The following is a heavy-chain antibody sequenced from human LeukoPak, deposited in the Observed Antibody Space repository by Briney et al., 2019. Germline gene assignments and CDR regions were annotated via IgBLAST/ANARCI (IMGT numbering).Heavy chain of an antibody. J-gene: IGHJ4*02. CDR2: ISSSSCYI. D-gene: IGHD1-26*01. CDR1: GFTFSSYS. Sequence: SGGSLGLSCAASGFTFSSYSMNWVRQAPGKGLEWVSSISSSSCYIYYADSVKGRFTISRDNAKNSLYLQMNSLRAEDTAVYYCARLIGGSYYFDYWGQGTLVTVSS. CDR3: ARLIGGSYYFDY. V-gene: IGHV3-21*01.